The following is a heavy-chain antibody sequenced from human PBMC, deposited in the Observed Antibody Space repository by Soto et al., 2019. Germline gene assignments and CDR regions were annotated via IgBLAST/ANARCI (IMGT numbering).Heavy chain of an antibody. CDR3: SRHEEGRRMVFYGMDV. D-gene: IGHD2-8*01. V-gene: IGHV3-73*01. CDR2: VRSKIHNYAT. CDR1: GFTFSRSD. Sequence: PXGSLRLACSASGFTFSRSDLHWVRQAPGKGLEWVGRVRSKIHNYATSFADSVRGRFTISRNDSDNTVSLEMSGLKSEDTALYYCSRHEEGRRMVFYGMDVWGQGTTVTVS. J-gene: IGHJ6*02.